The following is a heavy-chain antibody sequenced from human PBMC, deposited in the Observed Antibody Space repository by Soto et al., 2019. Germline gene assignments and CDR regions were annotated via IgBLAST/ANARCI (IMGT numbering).Heavy chain of an antibody. D-gene: IGHD2-8*01. CDR3: ARANSYFDY. CDR2: ISAYNANA. V-gene: IGHV1-18*01. CDR1: GYTFRNFG. J-gene: IGHJ4*02. Sequence: QIQLLQSGAEVKKPGASVKVTCKASGYTFRNFGISWVRQAPGQGLEWMGWISAYNANANYAQKFQGRLTMTADTSTSTAYMELRSLRSDDTSVYYCARANSYFDYWGQGTLVTVSS.